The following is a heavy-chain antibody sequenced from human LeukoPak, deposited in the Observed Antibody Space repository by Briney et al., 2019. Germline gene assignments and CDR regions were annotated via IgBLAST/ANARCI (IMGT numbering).Heavy chain of an antibody. D-gene: IGHD6-13*01. J-gene: IGHJ6*03. V-gene: IGHV3-11*04. CDR2: SSSHGTNV. CDR3: AREGIRAGDALLYYYMDV. CDR1: GFSVNDFY. Sequence: KTGGSLRLSCAASGFSVNDFYMSWIRQSPGKGLEWISDSSSHGTNVYYADSVKGRFTISRDNTKNSLELQMNSLRAEDTAVYYCAREGIRAGDALLYYYMDVWGKGTTVTVSS.